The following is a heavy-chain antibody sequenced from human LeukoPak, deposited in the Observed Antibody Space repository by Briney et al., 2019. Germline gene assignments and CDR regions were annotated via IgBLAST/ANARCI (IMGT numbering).Heavy chain of an antibody. Sequence: PGGSLRLSCAASGFTFSNAWMSWIRQAPGKGLEWVSYISSSSSYTNYADSVKGRFTISRDNAKNSLYLQMNSLRAEDTAVYYCARDDYGEGVNYWGQGTLVTVSS. J-gene: IGHJ4*02. V-gene: IGHV3-11*05. CDR2: ISSSSSYT. D-gene: IGHD4-17*01. CDR3: ARDDYGEGVNY. CDR1: GFTFSNAW.